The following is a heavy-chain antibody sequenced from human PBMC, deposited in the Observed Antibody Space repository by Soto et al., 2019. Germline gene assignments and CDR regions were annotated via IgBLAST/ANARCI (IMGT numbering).Heavy chain of an antibody. V-gene: IGHV4-59*01. Sequence: TLSGTCVYPVGRRISYKKSWFRQAQGKGLEHIGYIHNGERTNYTPSLESRVTISADTSKNQFSLGLSSVTAADTAMYSCSSGDSPGPIGHWRQGTLVPVSS. CDR1: VGRRISYK. CDR2: IHNGERT. D-gene: IGHD4-17*01. J-gene: IGHJ4*02. CDR3: SSGDSPGPIGH.